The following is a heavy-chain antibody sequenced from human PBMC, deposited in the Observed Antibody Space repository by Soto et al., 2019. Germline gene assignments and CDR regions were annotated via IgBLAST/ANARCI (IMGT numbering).Heavy chain of an antibody. CDR3: ARQRSCSGGSCYSHYYYYYGMDV. CDR2: IYPGDSDT. Sequence: GESLKISCKGSGYSFTSYWIGWVRQMPGKGLEWMGIIYPGDSDTRYSPSFQGQVTISADKSISTAYLQWSSLKASDTAMYYCARQRSCSGGSCYSHYYYYYGMDVWGQGTTVTVSS. J-gene: IGHJ6*02. D-gene: IGHD2-15*01. CDR1: GYSFTSYW. V-gene: IGHV5-51*01.